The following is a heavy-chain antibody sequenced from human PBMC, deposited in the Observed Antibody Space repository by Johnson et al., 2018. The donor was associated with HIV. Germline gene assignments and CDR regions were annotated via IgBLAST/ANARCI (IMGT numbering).Heavy chain of an antibody. D-gene: IGHD6-19*01. J-gene: IGHJ3*02. CDR1: RFTFSDYY. CDR3: AQKAVAGTFTDAFDI. CDR2: ISSSGGTI. V-gene: IGHV3-11*01. Sequence: QVQLVESGGGVVQPGGSLRLSCAASRFTFSDYYMSWIRQTPGKGLEWVSYISSSGGTIYYADSVKGRFSISRDNAKNSLYLQMNSLRAEDTALYYCAQKAVAGTFTDAFDIWGQGTMVTVSS.